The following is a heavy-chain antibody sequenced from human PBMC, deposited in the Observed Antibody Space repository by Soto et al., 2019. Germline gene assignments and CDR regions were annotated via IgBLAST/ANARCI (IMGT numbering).Heavy chain of an antibody. Sequence: PSETLSLTCAVSGGSISSGGYSWSWIRQPPGKGLEWIGYIYHSGSTYYNPSLKSRVTISVDTSKNQFSLKLSSVTAADTAVYYCARTYYYDSSGYYSNYYFDYWGQGTLVTVSS. CDR1: GGSISSGGYS. CDR2: IYHSGST. V-gene: IGHV4-30-2*02. J-gene: IGHJ4*02. CDR3: ARTYYYDSSGYYSNYYFDY. D-gene: IGHD3-22*01.